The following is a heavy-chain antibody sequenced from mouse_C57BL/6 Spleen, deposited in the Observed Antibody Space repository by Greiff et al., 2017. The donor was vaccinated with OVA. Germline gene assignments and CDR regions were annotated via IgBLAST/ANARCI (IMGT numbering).Heavy chain of an antibody. CDR2: IPPNSGST. J-gene: IGHJ1*03. Sequence: QVQLQQPGAELVKPGASVKLSCKASGYTFPSYWLHWVKQSPGQGLEWIGMIPPNSGSTNYNEKFKSKATLTVDKSSSTAYMQLSSLTSEDSAVYYCAREGIYYVLYWYFDVWGTGTTVTVSS. V-gene: IGHV1-64*01. D-gene: IGHD2-1*01. CDR3: AREGIYYVLYWYFDV. CDR1: GYTFPSYW.